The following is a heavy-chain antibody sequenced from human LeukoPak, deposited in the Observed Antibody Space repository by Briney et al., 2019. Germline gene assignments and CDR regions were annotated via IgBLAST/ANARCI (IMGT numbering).Heavy chain of an antibody. Sequence: GGSLRLSCAASGFTFSSYTMNWVRQAPGKGLEWVSSISSSSSFIYYADSVKGRFTISRDNSKNTLYLQMNSLRAEDTAVYYCARDYSSGSYYFDYWGQGTLVTVSS. D-gene: IGHD6-19*01. CDR3: ARDYSSGSYYFDY. CDR1: GFTFSSYT. CDR2: ISSSSSFI. V-gene: IGHV3-21*01. J-gene: IGHJ4*02.